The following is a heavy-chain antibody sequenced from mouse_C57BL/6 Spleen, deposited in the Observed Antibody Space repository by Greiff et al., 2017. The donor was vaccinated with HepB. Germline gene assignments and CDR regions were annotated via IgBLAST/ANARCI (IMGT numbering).Heavy chain of an antibody. J-gene: IGHJ4*01. Sequence: QVQLQQPGAELVKPGASVKLSCKASGYTFTSYWMQWVKQRPGQGLEWIGEIDPSDSYTNYNQKFKGKATLTVDTSSSTAYMQLSRLTSEDSAVYYCARLGYGSSSYAMDYWGQGTSVTVSS. CDR3: ARLGYGSSSYAMDY. D-gene: IGHD1-1*01. CDR2: IDPSDSYT. CDR1: GYTFTSYW. V-gene: IGHV1-50*01.